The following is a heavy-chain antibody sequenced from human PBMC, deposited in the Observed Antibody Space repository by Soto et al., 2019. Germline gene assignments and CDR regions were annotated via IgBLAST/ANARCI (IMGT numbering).Heavy chain of an antibody. J-gene: IGHJ6*04. CDR2: ISAYNGNT. CDR3: AVWGFLYSGRYRDYYYYGMDV. D-gene: IGHD1-26*01. CDR1: GYTFTSYG. V-gene: IGHV1-18*01. Sequence: VQLVQSGAEVKKPGASVKVSCKASGYTFTSYGISWVRQAPGQGLEWMGWISAYNGNTNYAHQLQGRVTRTTDTSASTAYMELSGVRSDDTAVYYCAVWGFLYSGRYRDYYYYGMDVWCEGTTVTVSS.